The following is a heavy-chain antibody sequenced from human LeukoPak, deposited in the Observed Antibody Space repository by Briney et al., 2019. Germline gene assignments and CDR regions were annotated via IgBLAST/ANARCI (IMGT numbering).Heavy chain of an antibody. D-gene: IGHD2-2*01. V-gene: IGHV1-18*04. CDR3: ARARGRCSSTSCSPGVY. CDR1: GYTFTGYY. J-gene: IGHJ4*02. Sequence: ASVKVSCKASGYTFTGYYMHWVRQAPGQGLEWMGWISAYNGNTNYAQKLQGRVTMTTDTSTSTAYMELRSLRSDDTAVYYCARARGRCSSTSCSPGVYWGQGTLVTVSS. CDR2: ISAYNGNT.